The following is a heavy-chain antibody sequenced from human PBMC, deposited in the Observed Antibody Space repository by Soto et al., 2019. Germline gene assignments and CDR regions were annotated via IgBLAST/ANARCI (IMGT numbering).Heavy chain of an antibody. J-gene: IGHJ4*02. CDR2: IYSSRST. V-gene: IGHV4-39*01. CDR3: AKPSGSYLYYGDY. D-gene: IGHD1-26*01. CDR1: VDSNSSKNYY. Sequence: SGTQSLTCPFAVDSNSSKNYYWGWIRQAPVKGLEWIGSIYSSRSTSYIPSLKSRVTISVDTSKNQFFLKLSSVTAADTAVYYCAKPSGSYLYYGDYWGQGTLVTVS.